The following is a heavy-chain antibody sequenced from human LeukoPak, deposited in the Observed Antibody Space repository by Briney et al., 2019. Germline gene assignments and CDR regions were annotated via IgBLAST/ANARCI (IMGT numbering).Heavy chain of an antibody. CDR2: IYHSGST. CDR3: ARDSGPHAFDI. D-gene: IGHD2-15*01. V-gene: IGHV4-30-2*01. Sequence: PSQTLSLTCAVSGGSISSGGYSWSWIRQPPGKGLEWIGYIYHSGSTYYSPSLKSRVTISVDRSKNQFSLKLSSVTAADTAVYYCARDSGPHAFDIWGQGTMVTVSS. J-gene: IGHJ3*02. CDR1: GGSISSGGYS.